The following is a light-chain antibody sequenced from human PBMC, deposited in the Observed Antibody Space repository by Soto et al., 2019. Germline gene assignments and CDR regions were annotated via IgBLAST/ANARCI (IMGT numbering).Light chain of an antibody. V-gene: IGLV2-14*01. CDR1: SSDVGGYNY. CDR3: SSYTSSREKV. J-gene: IGLJ1*01. Sequence: QSALTQPASVSGSPGQSITISCTGTSSDVGGYNYVSWYQQYPGKAPKLMIHDVSNRPSGVSDRFSGSKSGNTASLTISGLQAEAEADYYCSSYTSSREKVFGTGTKVTVL. CDR2: DVS.